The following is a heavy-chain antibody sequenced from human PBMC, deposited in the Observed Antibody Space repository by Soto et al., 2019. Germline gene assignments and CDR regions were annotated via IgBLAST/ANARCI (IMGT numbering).Heavy chain of an antibody. V-gene: IGHV3-23*01. CDR2: IGSSGVGT. CDR1: EFSFSHSA. Sequence: VVSLRLSCAASEFSFSHSAMSWVRQAPGKGLEWVSSIGSSGVGTYYADSVKGRFTISRDNSQITLYLQMDGLRAEDTGVYYCALLGPVRADVYYFDAWCQGALVTVAS. D-gene: IGHD3-9*01. J-gene: IGHJ5*02. CDR3: ALLGPVRADVYYFDA.